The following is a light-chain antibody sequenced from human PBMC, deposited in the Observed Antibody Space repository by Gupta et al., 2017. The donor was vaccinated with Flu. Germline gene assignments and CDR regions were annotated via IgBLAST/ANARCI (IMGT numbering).Light chain of an antibody. Sequence: GQTHTITVSGYRVGDNNVFCVRQGAAESPLLIMYMDTKRPSGIPERFSGANSGNTATMTTSWTQAGEEADYYCQAGETGTGYVVFGGGSKVTVL. J-gene: IGLJ2*01. CDR1: RVGDNN. CDR2: MDT. CDR3: QAGETGTGYVV. V-gene: IGLV3-1*01.